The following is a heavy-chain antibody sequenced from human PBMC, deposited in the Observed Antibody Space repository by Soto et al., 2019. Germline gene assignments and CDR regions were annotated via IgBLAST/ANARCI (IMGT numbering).Heavy chain of an antibody. Sequence: LRLSCAASGFTFSPHAMHWVRQGPGKGLEWVAVISYEGSNKYYADSVKGRFTISRDNSKNTLYLQMNSLRAEDTAVYYCAGERNTGYDYSYYYGMDVWGQGTTVTVSS. CDR1: GFTFSPHA. CDR3: AGERNTGYDYSYYYGMDV. V-gene: IGHV3-30-3*01. CDR2: ISYEGSNK. D-gene: IGHD5-18*01. J-gene: IGHJ6*02.